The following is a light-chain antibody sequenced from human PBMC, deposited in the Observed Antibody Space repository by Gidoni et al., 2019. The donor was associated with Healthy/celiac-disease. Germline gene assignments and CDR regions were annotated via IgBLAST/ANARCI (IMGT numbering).Light chain of an antibody. CDR3: QQYSSYPWT. CDR2: KAS. CDR1: QSISSW. Sequence: DIQMTQSPSTLSASVGDRVTITCRASQSISSWLAWYQQKPGKVPNLLIFKASSLESGVPSRFSGSGSGTEFTLTISSLQPHDFATYYCQQYSSYPWTFGLGTKVEIK. J-gene: IGKJ1*01. V-gene: IGKV1-5*03.